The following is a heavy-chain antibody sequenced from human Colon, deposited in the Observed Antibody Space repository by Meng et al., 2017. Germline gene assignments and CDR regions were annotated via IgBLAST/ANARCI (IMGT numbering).Heavy chain of an antibody. V-gene: IGHV3-33*01. CDR1: GFTFSSYG. CDR3: AREHLWVGEQNDAFDI. CDR2: IWYGGSNK. Sequence: GGSLRLSCAASGFTFSSYGMHWVRQAPGKGLEWVAVIWYGGSNKYYADSVKGRFTISRDNSKNTLYLQMNSLRAEDTAVYYCAREHLWVGEQNDAFDIWGQGTMVTVSS. D-gene: IGHD3-10*01. J-gene: IGHJ3*02.